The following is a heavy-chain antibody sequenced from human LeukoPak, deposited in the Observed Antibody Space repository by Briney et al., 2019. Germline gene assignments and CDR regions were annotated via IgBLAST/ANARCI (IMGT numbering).Heavy chain of an antibody. Sequence: GASVKVSCKASGYTFTGYYMHWVRQAPGLGLEWMGWINPNSGGTNYAQMFQGWVTMTRDTTISTAYMELSRLRSDDTAVYYCARDSVYSSSGYEVDYWGQGTLVTVSS. D-gene: IGHD6-13*01. CDR1: GYTFTGYY. J-gene: IGHJ4*02. CDR3: ARDSVYSSSGYEVDY. CDR2: INPNSGGT. V-gene: IGHV1-2*04.